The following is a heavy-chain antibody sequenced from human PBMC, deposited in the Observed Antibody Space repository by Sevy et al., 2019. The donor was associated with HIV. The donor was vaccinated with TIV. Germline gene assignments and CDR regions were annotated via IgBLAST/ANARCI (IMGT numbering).Heavy chain of an antibody. CDR2: IKQDGSEK. CDR1: GFTFSRHG. Sequence: GESLKISCAASGFTFSRHGMHWVRQAPGKGLEWVANIKQDGSEKYYVDSVKGRFTISRDNAKNSLYLQMNSLRAEDTAVYYCARDQKIAAADFYYYYGMDVWGQGTTVTVSS. J-gene: IGHJ6*02. CDR3: ARDQKIAAADFYYYYGMDV. D-gene: IGHD6-13*01. V-gene: IGHV3-7*01.